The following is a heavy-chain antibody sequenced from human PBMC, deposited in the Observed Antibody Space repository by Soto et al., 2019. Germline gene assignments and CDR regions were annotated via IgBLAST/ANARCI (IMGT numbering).Heavy chain of an antibody. D-gene: IGHD3-3*01. CDR1: GFTFDDYA. V-gene: IGHV3-9*01. J-gene: IGHJ4*02. CDR3: AKDIYGGDGLLLRSFGVVIIGGGYFDY. Sequence: EVQLVESGGGLVQPGRSLRLSCAASGFTFDDYAMHWVRQAPGKGLEWVSGISWNSGSIGYADSVKGRFTISRDNAKNSLYLQMNSLRAEDTALYYCAKDIYGGDGLLLRSFGVVIIGGGYFDYWGQGTLVTVSS. CDR2: ISWNSGSI.